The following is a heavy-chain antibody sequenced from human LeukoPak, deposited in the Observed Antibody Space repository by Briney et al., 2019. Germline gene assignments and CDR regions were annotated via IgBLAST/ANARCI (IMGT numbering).Heavy chain of an antibody. CDR1: GFTFSSYS. CDR2: ISSSSSYI. J-gene: IGHJ3*02. CDR3: VRAVSGTYYAFDI. Sequence: GGSLRLSCAASGFTFSSYSMNWVRQAPGKGLEWVSSISSSSSYIYYADSVKGRFTISRDNAKNSLYLQMNSLRAEDTAVYYCVRAVSGTYYAFDIWGQGTMVTVSS. D-gene: IGHD1-7*01. V-gene: IGHV3-21*01.